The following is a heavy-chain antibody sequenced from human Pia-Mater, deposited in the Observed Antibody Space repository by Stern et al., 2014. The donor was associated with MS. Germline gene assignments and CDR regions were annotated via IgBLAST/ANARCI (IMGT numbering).Heavy chain of an antibody. CDR2: INTINGNP. CDR3: ARATQHTERGIFVTEAAFGTVLDH. CDR1: GYTFTSYA. V-gene: IGHV7-4-1*02. D-gene: IGHD6-13*01. Sequence: QVQLVQSGSELKTPGASVKVSCKASGYTFTSYAMHWVRQAPGQGLEWMGWINTINGNPNYAQSFPGRFAISLDHPHSTADLQISSLKAEDTAVFYCARATQHTERGIFVTEAAFGTVLDHWGQGTLVTVSS. J-gene: IGHJ4*02.